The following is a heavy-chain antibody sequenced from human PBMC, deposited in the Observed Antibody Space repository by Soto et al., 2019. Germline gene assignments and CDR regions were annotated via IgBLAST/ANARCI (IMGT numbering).Heavy chain of an antibody. D-gene: IGHD6-19*01. CDR2: ISSGGSA. V-gene: IGHV3-66*01. CDR3: GRVLGSRGWYSPGIVFDI. Sequence: GGSLRLSCAASGFTVSSNYMSWVRQAPGKGLDWVSLISSGGSAYYADSVKGRFTISRDTSKNTLYLQMNSLRAEDTAVYYCGRVLGSRGWYSPGIVFDIGGKGKMVT. J-gene: IGHJ3*02. CDR1: GFTVSSNY.